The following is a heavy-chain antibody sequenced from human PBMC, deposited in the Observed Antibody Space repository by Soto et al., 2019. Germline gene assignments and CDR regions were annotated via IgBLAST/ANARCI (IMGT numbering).Heavy chain of an antibody. V-gene: IGHV4-31*03. CDR2: IYDNDST. D-gene: IGHD6-19*01. CDR3: ARHHMAATDMYFDY. J-gene: IGHJ4*02. CDR1: GVSISSGGYY. Sequence: QVQLQESGPGVVKPSQTLSLTCTVSGVSISSGGYYWSWIRQHPGKGLEWIGYIYDNDSTYYNPSLKRRVTMSVDTSRNKISLKLSSVTAADTAVYYCARHHMAATDMYFDYWGQGTLVTASA.